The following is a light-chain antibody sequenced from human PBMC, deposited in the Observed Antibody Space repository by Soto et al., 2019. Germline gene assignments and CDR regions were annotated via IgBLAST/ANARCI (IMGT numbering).Light chain of an antibody. CDR1: QGISSS. V-gene: IGKV1-9*01. J-gene: IGKJ5*01. CDR2: AAS. Sequence: IQLTQSPSSLSASVVDIVTITFRASQGISSSLAWYQQKPGKAPKLLIYAASTLQSGVPSRFSGSGSGTDFTLTINSLQPEDFATYYCQQLFDSPITFGQGTRREIK. CDR3: QQLFDSPIT.